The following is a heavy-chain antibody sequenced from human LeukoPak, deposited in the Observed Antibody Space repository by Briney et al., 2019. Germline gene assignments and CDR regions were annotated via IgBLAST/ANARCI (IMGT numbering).Heavy chain of an antibody. V-gene: IGHV1-69*05. D-gene: IGHD4-17*01. CDR3: ARISVDDYGDLIDY. Sequence: SVKVSCKASGGTFSSYAISWVRQAPGQGLEWMGGIIPIFGTANYAQKFQGRVTMTTDTSTSTAYMELRSLRSDDTAVYYCARISVDDYGDLIDYWGQGTLVTVSS. CDR2: IIPIFGTA. J-gene: IGHJ4*02. CDR1: GGTFSSYA.